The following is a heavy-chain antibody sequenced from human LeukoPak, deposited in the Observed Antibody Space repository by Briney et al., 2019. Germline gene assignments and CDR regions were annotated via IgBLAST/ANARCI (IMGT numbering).Heavy chain of an antibody. J-gene: IGHJ4*02. CDR3: ARSWAGMYYPFYYFDY. D-gene: IGHD1-26*01. V-gene: IGHV4-34*01. CDR1: GDSFSGYY. Sequence: SETLSLTCAVYGDSFSGYYWSWIRQPPGKGLEWIAEINHRGTTHYDPSLKSRVNISADTSKNQFSLHLDSVTAADTAVYYCARSWAGMYYPFYYFDYWGQGTLVSVSS. CDR2: INHRGTT.